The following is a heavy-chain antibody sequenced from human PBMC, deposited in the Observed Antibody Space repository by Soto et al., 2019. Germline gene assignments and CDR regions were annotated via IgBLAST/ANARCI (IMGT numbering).Heavy chain of an antibody. CDR3: ARDLWQQQRVFDI. J-gene: IGHJ3*02. V-gene: IGHV4-4*02. D-gene: IGHD6-13*01. CDR2: IYHSGST. CDR1: GGSISSSNW. Sequence: QVQLQESGPGLVKPSGTLSLTCAVSGGSISSSNWWSWVRQPPGQGLEWIGEIYHSGSTNYNPSLKRRVTISVDKSTNQFSLKLSSVTAADTAVYDCARDLWQQQRVFDIWGQGTMVTVSS.